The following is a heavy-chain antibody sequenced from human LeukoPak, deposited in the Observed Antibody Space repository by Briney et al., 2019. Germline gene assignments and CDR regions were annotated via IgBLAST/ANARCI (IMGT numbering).Heavy chain of an antibody. CDR2: IYYSGST. J-gene: IGHJ5*02. D-gene: IGHD3-10*01. CDR1: GGSISSGGYY. CDR3: ARFITMVRGVIIKGWFDP. Sequence: SETLSLTCTVSGGSISSGGYYWSWIRQHPGKGLEWIGYIYYSGSTYYNPSLKSRVTISVDTSKNQFSLKLSSVTAADTAVYYCARFITMVRGVIIKGWFDPWGQGTLVTVSS. V-gene: IGHV4-31*03.